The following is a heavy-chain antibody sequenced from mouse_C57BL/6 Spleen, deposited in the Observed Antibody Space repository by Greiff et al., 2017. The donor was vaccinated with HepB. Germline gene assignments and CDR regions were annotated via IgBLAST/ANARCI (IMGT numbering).Heavy chain of an antibody. Sequence: VKLMESGAELVRPGASVKLSCKASGYTFTDYYINWVKQRPGQGLEWIARIYPGSGNTYYNEKFKGKATLTAEKSSSTAYMQLSSLTSEDSAVYFCARNYEGYYKWFAYCGQGTLVTVSA. CDR3: ARNYEGYYKWFAY. CDR1: GYTFTDYY. CDR2: IYPGSGNT. V-gene: IGHV1-76*01. D-gene: IGHD2-3*01. J-gene: IGHJ3*01.